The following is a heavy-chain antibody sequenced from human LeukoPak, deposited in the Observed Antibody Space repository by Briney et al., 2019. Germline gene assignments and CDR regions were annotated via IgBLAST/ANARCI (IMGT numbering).Heavy chain of an antibody. CDR2: IYPGDSDT. CDR1: GYSFTSYW. J-gene: IGHJ4*02. Sequence: GESLKISXKGSGYSFTSYWIGWVLQMPGKGQEWMGIIYPGDSDTRYSPSFQGQVTISADKSISTAYLQWSSLKASDTAMSYCARLVTMIELDYWGQGTLVTVSS. D-gene: IGHD3-22*01. V-gene: IGHV5-51*01. CDR3: ARLVTMIELDY.